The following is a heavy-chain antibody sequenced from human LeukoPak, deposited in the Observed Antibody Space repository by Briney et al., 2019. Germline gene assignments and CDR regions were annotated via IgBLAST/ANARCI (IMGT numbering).Heavy chain of an antibody. CDR2: ITSSGSHI. CDR1: GFSFSNYN. J-gene: IGHJ6*03. CDR3: ARDPYSGAYGSDYYYYMDV. D-gene: IGHD1-26*01. Sequence: GGSLRLSCAASGFSFSNYNMNWARLAPGKGLEWVPSITSSGSHIFYADSVKGRFTISRDNADNSLYLQMNSLRAEDTAVYFCARDPYSGAYGSDYYYYMDVWGKGTTVTVSS. V-gene: IGHV3-21*01.